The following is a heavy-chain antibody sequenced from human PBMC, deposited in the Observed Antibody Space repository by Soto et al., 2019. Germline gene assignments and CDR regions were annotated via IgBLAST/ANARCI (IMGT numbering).Heavy chain of an antibody. CDR1: GFTFSSYG. V-gene: IGHV3-33*01. CDR3: ARALGPRDGYYFDY. CDR2: IWYDGSNK. Sequence: PGGSLRLSCAASGFTFSSYGMHWVRQAPGKGLEWVAVIWYDGSNKYYADSVKGRFTISRDNSKNTLYLQMNSLRAEDTAVYYCARALGPRDGYYFDYWGQGTLVTVSS. J-gene: IGHJ4*02. D-gene: IGHD3-16*02.